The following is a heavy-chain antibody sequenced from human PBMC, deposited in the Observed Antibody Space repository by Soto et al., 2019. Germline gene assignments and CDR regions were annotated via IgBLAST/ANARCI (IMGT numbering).Heavy chain of an antibody. CDR2: INDRGSI. D-gene: IGHD3-9*01. CDR3: ARESHDILTGPPWVWYFDL. V-gene: IGHV4-34*01. Sequence: QVQLQQWGAGPLRPLETLSLTCGVSGGSLSGYYWAWIRQSPGKGLEWIGEINDRGSIKYNPSLKSRVSISVDTSKNHYSLNLRSVTAADTVVYYCARESHDILTGPPWVWYFDLWGRGTLVTVSS. CDR1: GGSLSGYY. J-gene: IGHJ2*01.